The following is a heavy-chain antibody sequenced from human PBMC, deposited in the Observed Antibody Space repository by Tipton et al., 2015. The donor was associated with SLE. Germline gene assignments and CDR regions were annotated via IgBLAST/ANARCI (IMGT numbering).Heavy chain of an antibody. CDR1: GGSISNYY. Sequence: TLSLTCTVSGGSISNYYWSWIRQPAGKGLEWIGHIYTSGSTKYNSSLKSRVTISVDTSKNQFSLKLSSVTAADTAVYYCARSLFVVVEAATYYYHGLDVWGQGTTVTVSS. J-gene: IGHJ6*02. V-gene: IGHV4-4*07. D-gene: IGHD2-15*01. CDR3: ARSLFVVVEAATYYYHGLDV. CDR2: IYTSGST.